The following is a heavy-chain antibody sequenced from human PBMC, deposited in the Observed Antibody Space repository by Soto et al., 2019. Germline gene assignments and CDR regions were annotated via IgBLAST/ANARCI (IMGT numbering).Heavy chain of an antibody. J-gene: IGHJ3*02. D-gene: IGHD2-15*01. Sequence: GGSLRLSCAASGFTFSSYEMNWVRQAPGKGLEWVSYISSSGSTIYYADSVKGRFTISRDNAKNSLYLQMNSLRAEDTAVYYCARVRGDCSGGSCSDAFDIWGQGTMVTVSS. V-gene: IGHV3-48*03. CDR2: ISSSGSTI. CDR3: ARVRGDCSGGSCSDAFDI. CDR1: GFTFSSYE.